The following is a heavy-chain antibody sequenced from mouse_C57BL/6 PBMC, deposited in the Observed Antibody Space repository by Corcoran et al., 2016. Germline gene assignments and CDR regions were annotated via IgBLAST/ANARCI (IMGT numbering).Heavy chain of an antibody. CDR2: IYWDDDK. CDR3: DRNYGSSYWAMDY. D-gene: IGHD1-1*01. CDR1: GFSLSTSGMG. J-gene: IGHJ4*01. Sequence: QVTLKESGPGILQSSQTLSLTCSFSGFSLSTSGMGVSWIRQPSGKGLEWLAHIYWDDDKRHNPSLKSRLTISKDTSRNQVFLKITSVDTADTATYYCDRNYGSSYWAMDYWGQGTSVTVSS. V-gene: IGHV8-12*01.